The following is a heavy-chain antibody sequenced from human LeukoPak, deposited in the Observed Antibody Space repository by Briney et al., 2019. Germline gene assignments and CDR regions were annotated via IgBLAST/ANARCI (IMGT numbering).Heavy chain of an antibody. CDR1: GRLINSYY. CDR3: ARGTRLSDY. Sequence: SETLSLTCTVCGRLINSYYWNGIRQPPGKALEWIGYIYSSGTTNYNPSLKSRVTISVDTSKNQFSLRLTSLTAADTAVYYCARGTRLSDYWGQGTLVTVSS. V-gene: IGHV4-59*01. CDR2: IYSSGTT. J-gene: IGHJ4*02.